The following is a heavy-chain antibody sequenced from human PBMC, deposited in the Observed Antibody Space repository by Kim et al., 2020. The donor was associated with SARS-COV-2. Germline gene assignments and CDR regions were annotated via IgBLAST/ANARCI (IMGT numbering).Heavy chain of an antibody. J-gene: IGHJ4*02. CDR2: IIPNSGGT. V-gene: IGHV1-2*04. D-gene: IGHD3-22*01. Sequence: ASVKVSCKASGYTFTGYYMHWVRQAPGQGLEWMGWIIPNSGGTNYAQKVQGWVTMTSDMSIGTAFMELSRLRSDDTAVYYCASGMDSSGYDYWGQGTLVSVST. CDR3: ASGMDSSGYDY. CDR1: GYTFTGYY.